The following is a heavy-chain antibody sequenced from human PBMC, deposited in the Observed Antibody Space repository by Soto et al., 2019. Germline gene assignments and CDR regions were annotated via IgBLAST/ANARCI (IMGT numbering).Heavy chain of an antibody. CDR1: GGTFSSYA. CDR3: AVIGYCSGGSCYEP. CDR2: IIPIFGTA. Sequence: SVKVSCKASGGTFSSYAISWVRQAPGQGLEWMGGIIPIFGTANYAQKFQGRVTITADESTSTAYMELSSLRSEDTAVYYCAVIGYCSGGSCYEPWGQGTLVTVSS. V-gene: IGHV1-69*13. J-gene: IGHJ5*02. D-gene: IGHD2-15*01.